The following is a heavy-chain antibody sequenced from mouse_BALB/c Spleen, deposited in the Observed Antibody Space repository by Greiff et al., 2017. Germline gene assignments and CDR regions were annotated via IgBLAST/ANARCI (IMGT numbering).Heavy chain of an antibody. Sequence: VQGVESGPGLVAPSQSLSITCTVSGFSLTSYDISWIRQPPGKGLEWLGVIWTGGGTNYNSAFMSRLSISKDNSKSQVFLKMNSLQTDDTAIYYCVRDGYSAMDYWGQGTSVTVSS. CDR3: VRDGYSAMDY. CDR1: GFSLTSYD. CDR2: IWTGGGT. V-gene: IGHV2-9-2*01. J-gene: IGHJ4*01.